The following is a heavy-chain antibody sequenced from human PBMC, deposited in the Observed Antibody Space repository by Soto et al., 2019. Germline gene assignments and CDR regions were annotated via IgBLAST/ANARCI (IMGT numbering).Heavy chain of an antibody. J-gene: IGHJ3*02. CDR3: AREDHYGGYTDAFDI. CDR2: INSDESII. D-gene: IGHD4-17*01. Sequence: EVQLVESGGGLVQPGGSLRLSCAASGFTFSSYWMHWVRQAPGKGLVWVSRINSDESIITYADSVKGRFTISRDNAKNTLFLQMKSLRAEDTAVYFCAREDHYGGYTDAFDIWGQGTMVTVSS. CDR1: GFTFSSYW. V-gene: IGHV3-74*03.